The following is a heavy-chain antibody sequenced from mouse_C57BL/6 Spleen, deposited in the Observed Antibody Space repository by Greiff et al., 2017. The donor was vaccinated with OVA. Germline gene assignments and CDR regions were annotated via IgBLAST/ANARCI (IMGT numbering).Heavy chain of an antibody. J-gene: IGHJ4*01. CDR2: IRSKSNNYAT. CDR1: GFSFNTYA. Sequence: EVQGVESGGGLVQPKGSLKLSCAASGFSFNTYAMNWVRQAPGKGLEWVARIRSKSNNYATYYADSVKDRFTISRDDSESMLYLQMNNLKTEDTAMYYCVRHASYGAMDYWGQGTSVTVSS. CDR3: VRHASYGAMDY. V-gene: IGHV10-1*01. D-gene: IGHD2-12*01.